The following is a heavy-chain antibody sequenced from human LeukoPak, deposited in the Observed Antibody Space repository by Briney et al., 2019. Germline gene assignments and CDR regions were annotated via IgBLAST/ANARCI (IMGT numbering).Heavy chain of an antibody. D-gene: IGHD6-13*01. CDR2: IYPGDSDT. V-gene: IGHV5-51*01. CDR1: GYSFTTYW. CDR3: ERHQSGSNSRKLDY. J-gene: IGHJ4*02. Sequence: GESLKISCQGSGYSFTTYWVGWVRQMPGKGLEWMGMIYPGDSDTLYSPSFQGQVTISADKSISTAYLQWSSLKASDTAMYYCERHQSGSNSRKLDYGGQGTLVTVSS.